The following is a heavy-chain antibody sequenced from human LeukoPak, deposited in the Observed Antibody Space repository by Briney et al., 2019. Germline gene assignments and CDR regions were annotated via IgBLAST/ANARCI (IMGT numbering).Heavy chain of an antibody. V-gene: IGHV4-4*07. J-gene: IGHJ3*02. CDR2: INFSGTT. D-gene: IGHD2-2*01. CDR3: AKLLLPASKGAFII. CDR1: GDSLSGSY. Sequence: SETLSLTCTVSGDSLSGSYWSWIRQSAGERPEYIGRINFSGTTNYNPSLRRRVILSMDTSKNQVSLDLSAVTAADTAVYYCAKLLLPASKGAFIIWGLGTLVTVSS.